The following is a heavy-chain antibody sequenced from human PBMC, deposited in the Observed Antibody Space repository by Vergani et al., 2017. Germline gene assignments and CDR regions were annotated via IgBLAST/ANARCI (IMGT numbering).Heavy chain of an antibody. J-gene: IGHJ4*02. D-gene: IGHD1-26*01. CDR2: IDPSDSYT. Sequence: EVQLVQSGAEVKKPGESLRISCKGSGYSFTSYWISWVRPMPGKGLEWMGRIDPSDSYTNYSPSVQGHVTIAADKAISTAYLQWSGLKASDTAMYYCAREVGARDYDYWGQGTLVTVSS. CDR3: AREVGARDYDY. CDR1: GYSFTSYW. V-gene: IGHV5-10-1*03.